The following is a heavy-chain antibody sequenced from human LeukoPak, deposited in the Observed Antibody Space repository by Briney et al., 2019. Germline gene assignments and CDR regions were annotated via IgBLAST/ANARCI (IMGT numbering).Heavy chain of an antibody. V-gene: IGHV1-18*04. CDR3: ARRVSGYDHNYYYYMDV. D-gene: IGHD5-12*01. CDR2: ISAYNGNT. J-gene: IGHJ6*03. Sequence: ASVKVSCKASGYTFSDHYIHWVRQAPGQGLEWMGWISAYNGNTNYAQKLQGRVTMTTDTSTSTAYMELRSLRSDDTAVYYCARRVSGYDHNYYYYMDVWGKGTTVTVSS. CDR1: GYTFSDHY.